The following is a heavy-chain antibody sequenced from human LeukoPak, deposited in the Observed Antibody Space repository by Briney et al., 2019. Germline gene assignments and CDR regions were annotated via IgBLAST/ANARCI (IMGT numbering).Heavy chain of an antibody. D-gene: IGHD6-13*01. CDR3: ARASPSLYYYFDY. CDR1: GGSISSSSYY. Sequence: SETPSLTCTASGGSISSSSYYWGWIRQPPGKGLEWIGYIYYSGSTNYNPSLKSRVTISVDTSKNQFSLKLSSVTAADTAVYYCARASPSLYYYFDYWGQGTLVTVSS. J-gene: IGHJ4*02. CDR2: IYYSGST. V-gene: IGHV4-61*05.